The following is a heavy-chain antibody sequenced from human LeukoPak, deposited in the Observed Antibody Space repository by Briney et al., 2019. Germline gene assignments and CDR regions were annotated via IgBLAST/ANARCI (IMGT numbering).Heavy chain of an antibody. V-gene: IGHV3-7*03. Sequence: GGFLRLSCAASGFTFSTYWMSWVRQAPGKGLEWVANIKQDGSEKYYVDSVKGRFTISRDTSMNTLYLQMNSLRADDTAIYYCARLYSGTSSWYDYWGQGTLVTVSS. CDR2: IKQDGSEK. D-gene: IGHD1-26*01. CDR3: ARLYSGTSSWYDY. J-gene: IGHJ4*02. CDR1: GFTFSTYW.